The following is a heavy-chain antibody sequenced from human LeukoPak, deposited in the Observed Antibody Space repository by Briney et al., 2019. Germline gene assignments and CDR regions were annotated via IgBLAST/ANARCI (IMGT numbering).Heavy chain of an antibody. V-gene: IGHV1-2*02. CDR2: INPNSGGT. J-gene: IGHJ5*02. CDR3: ARDIGVYGSGSYGSAVLAPLMALTHNWFDP. CDR1: GYTFTGYY. Sequence: ASVKVSCKASGYTFTGYYMHWVRQAPGQGLEWMGWINPNSGGTNYAQKFQGRVTMTRDTSISTAYMELSRLRSEDTAVYYCARDIGVYGSGSYGSAVLAPLMALTHNWFDPWGQGTLVTVSP. D-gene: IGHD3-10*01.